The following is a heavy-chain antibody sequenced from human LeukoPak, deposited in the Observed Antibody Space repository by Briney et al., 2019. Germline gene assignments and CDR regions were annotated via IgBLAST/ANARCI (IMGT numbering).Heavy chain of an antibody. V-gene: IGHV1-8*01. J-gene: IGHJ4*02. Sequence: EASVKVSCKASGYTFTSYDINWVRQATGQGLEWMGWMNPNSGNTGYAQKFQGRVTITRNTSISTAYMELSSLRSEDTAVYYCARRSSGYDGYYFDYWGQGTLVTVSS. CDR3: ARRSSGYDGYYFDY. CDR1: GYTFTSYD. D-gene: IGHD5-12*01. CDR2: MNPNSGNT.